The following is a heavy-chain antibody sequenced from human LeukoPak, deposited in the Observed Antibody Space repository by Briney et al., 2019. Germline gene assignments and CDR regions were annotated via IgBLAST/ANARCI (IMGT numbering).Heavy chain of an antibody. Sequence: ASVKETCKASGYTFTGYDMHWVRQAPGQGLEWMGWINPNSGGTNYAQKFQGRVTMTRDASISTAYMELSRLRSDDTAVYYCARDIVMVTYCFYPWGQGNLVTVSS. CDR1: GYTFTGYD. CDR2: INPNSGGT. J-gene: IGHJ5*02. D-gene: IGHD5-18*01. V-gene: IGHV1-2*02. CDR3: ARDIVMVTYCFYP.